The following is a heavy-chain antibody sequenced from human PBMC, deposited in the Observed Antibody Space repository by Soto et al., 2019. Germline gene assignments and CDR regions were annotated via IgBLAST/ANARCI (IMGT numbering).Heavy chain of an antibody. Sequence: GASVKVSCKASGGTFSSYAISWVRQAPGQGLEWMGGIIPIFGTANYAQKFQGRVTITADESTSTAYMELSSLRSEDTAVYYCARGGDCSGGSCYFYAFDIWGQGTMVTVSS. V-gene: IGHV1-69*13. D-gene: IGHD2-15*01. CDR1: GGTFSSYA. J-gene: IGHJ3*02. CDR3: ARGGDCSGGSCYFYAFDI. CDR2: IIPIFGTA.